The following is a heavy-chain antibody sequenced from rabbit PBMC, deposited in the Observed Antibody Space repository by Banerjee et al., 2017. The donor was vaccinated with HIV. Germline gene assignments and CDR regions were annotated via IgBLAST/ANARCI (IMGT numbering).Heavy chain of an antibody. D-gene: IGHD4-1*01. CDR1: RFSFSSTYY. CDR3: ARDLAGVIGWNFNL. J-gene: IGHJ4*01. V-gene: IGHV1S45*01. Sequence: QEQLEESGGDLVKPEGSLTLTCTASRFSFSSTYYMCWVRQAPGKGLEWITCIYTSSSSNTWYASWAKGRFTISKTSSTTVTLQMTSLTAADTATYFCARDLAGVIGWNFNLWGPGTLVTVS. CDR2: IYTSSSSNT.